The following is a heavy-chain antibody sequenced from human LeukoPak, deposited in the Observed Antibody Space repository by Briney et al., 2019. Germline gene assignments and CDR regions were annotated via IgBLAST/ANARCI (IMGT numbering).Heavy chain of an antibody. J-gene: IGHJ3*02. CDR3: ARVSGITMIVVVPDDAFDI. CDR2: IYYSGST. Sequence: PSETLSLTCTVSGGSISNYYWSWIRQPPGKGLEWIGYIYYSGSTNYNPSLKSRVTISVDTSKNQFSLKLSSVTAADTAVYYCARVSGITMIVVVPDDAFDIWGQGTMVTVSS. CDR1: GGSISNYY. D-gene: IGHD3-22*01. V-gene: IGHV4-59*12.